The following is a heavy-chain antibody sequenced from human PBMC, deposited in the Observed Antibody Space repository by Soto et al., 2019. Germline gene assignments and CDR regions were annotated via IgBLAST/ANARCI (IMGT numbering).Heavy chain of an antibody. V-gene: IGHV3-9*01. CDR1: GFTFDDYA. Sequence: GGSLRLSCAASGFTFDDYAMHWVRQAPGKGLEWVSGISWNSGSIGYADSVKGRFTISRDNAKNSLYLQMNSLRAEDTALYYCAKDINIVATQSYFDYWGQGTLVTVSS. D-gene: IGHD5-12*01. CDR2: ISWNSGSI. CDR3: AKDINIVATQSYFDY. J-gene: IGHJ4*02.